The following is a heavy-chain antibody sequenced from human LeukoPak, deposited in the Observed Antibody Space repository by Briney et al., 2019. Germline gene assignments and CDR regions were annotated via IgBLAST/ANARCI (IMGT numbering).Heavy chain of an antibody. CDR3: ARGRGVPKRNHNTGRWFDP. CDR1: GGSFSGYY. V-gene: IGHV4-34*01. D-gene: IGHD1-14*01. Sequence: PSETLSLTCAVYGGSFSGYYWSWIRQPPGKGLEWIGEINHSGSTNHNPSLKSRVTISVDTSKNQFSLKLSSVTAADTAVYYCARGRGVPKRNHNTGRWFDPWGQGTLVTVSS. CDR2: INHSGST. J-gene: IGHJ5*02.